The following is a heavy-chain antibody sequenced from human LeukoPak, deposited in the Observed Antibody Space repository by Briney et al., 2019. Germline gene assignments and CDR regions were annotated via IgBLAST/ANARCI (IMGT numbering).Heavy chain of an antibody. CDR3: ARGPPGYCSGGSCYYYYYYGMDV. CDR2: IIPILGIA. V-gene: IGHV1-69*04. D-gene: IGHD2-15*01. J-gene: IGHJ6*02. Sequence: ASVKVSCKASGGTFSSYAISWVRQAPGQGIEWMGRIIPILGIANYAQKFQGRVTITADKSTSTAYMELSSLRSEDTAVYYCARGPPGYCSGGSCYYYYYYGMDVWGQGTTVTVSS. CDR1: GGTFSSYA.